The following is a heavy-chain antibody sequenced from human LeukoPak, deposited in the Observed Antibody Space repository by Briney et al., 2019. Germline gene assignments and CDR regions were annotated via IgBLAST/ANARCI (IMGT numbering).Heavy chain of an antibody. Sequence: GGSLRLSCDASGISFRDYYMSWIRQAPGKGLELVSYISSSSTSTNYADSVKGRFTISRDNANNLVYLQMNSLRAEDTAVYYCARGVGRGVIIPEFDYWGQGTLVTVSS. J-gene: IGHJ4*02. D-gene: IGHD3-10*01. CDR2: ISSSSTST. CDR3: ARGVGRGVIIPEFDY. CDR1: GISFRDYY. V-gene: IGHV3-11*05.